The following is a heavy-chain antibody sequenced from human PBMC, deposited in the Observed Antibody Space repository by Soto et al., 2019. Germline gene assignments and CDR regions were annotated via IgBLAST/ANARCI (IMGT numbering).Heavy chain of an antibody. Sequence: GVSLRLSCAASGFTLSYYYMNWMRQAPGKGPEWVSYISASSSYTNYADSVQGRFTISRDNAKNSVYLQMNSLRAEDTAVYYCAFSPRPGGTGFDYWGQGTPVTVSS. CDR3: AFSPRPGGTGFDY. J-gene: IGHJ4*02. CDR1: GFTLSYYY. CDR2: ISASSSYT. D-gene: IGHD1-26*01. V-gene: IGHV3-11*06.